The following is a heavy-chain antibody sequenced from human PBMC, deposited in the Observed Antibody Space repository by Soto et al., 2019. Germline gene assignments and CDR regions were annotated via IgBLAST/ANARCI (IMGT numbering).Heavy chain of an antibody. CDR1: GDSVSSNSSA. V-gene: IGHV6-1*01. J-gene: IGHJ3*02. CDR2: TYYRSKWYN. D-gene: IGHD6-13*01. CDR3: ARAKPGIAAAGINAFDI. Sequence: TLSLTCAISGDSVSSNSSAWNWIRQSPSRGLEWLGRTYYRSKWYNDYAVSVKSRITINPDTSKNQFSLQLNSVTPEDTAVYYCARAKPGIAAAGINAFDIWGQGTMVTVSS.